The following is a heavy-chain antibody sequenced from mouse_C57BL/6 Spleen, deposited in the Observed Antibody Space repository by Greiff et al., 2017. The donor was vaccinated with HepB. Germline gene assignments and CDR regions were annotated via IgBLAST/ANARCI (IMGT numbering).Heavy chain of an antibody. CDR2: ISSGSSTI. CDR1: GFTFSDYG. D-gene: IGHD4-1*01. V-gene: IGHV5-17*01. CDR3: ARRTGTDFDY. Sequence: EVKLVESGGGLVKPGGSLKLSCAASGFTFSDYGMHWVSQAPEKGLEWVAYISSGSSTIYYADTVKGRFTISRDNAKNTLFLQMTSLRSEDTAMYYCARRTGTDFDYWGQGTTLTVSS. J-gene: IGHJ2*01.